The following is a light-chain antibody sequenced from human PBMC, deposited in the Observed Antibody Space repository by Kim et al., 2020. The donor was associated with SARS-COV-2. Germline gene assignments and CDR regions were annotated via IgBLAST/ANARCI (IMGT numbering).Light chain of an antibody. V-gene: IGKV3-20*01. CDR2: GAS. Sequence: EIVLTQSPGTLSLSPGERATLSCRASQNVVTNYLAWYQQRPGQTPRLLIYGASSRATDIPDRFTGSGSGTDFTLSISRLEPEDFAVYYCHRYSSAPGTFVQRRRMEIK. CDR1: QNVVTNY. CDR3: HRYSSAPGT. J-gene: IGKJ5*01.